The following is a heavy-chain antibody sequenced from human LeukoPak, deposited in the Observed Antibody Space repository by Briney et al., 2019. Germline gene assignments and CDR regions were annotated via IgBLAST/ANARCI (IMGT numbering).Heavy chain of an antibody. J-gene: IGHJ6*02. CDR3: AKYVVVVPAAMMGFYYYYYGMDV. V-gene: IGHV3-23*01. CDR1: GFTFSSYA. D-gene: IGHD2-2*01. CDR2: ISGSGGST. Sequence: GESLRLSCAASGFTFSSYAMSWVRQAPGKGLEWVSAISGSGGSTYYADSVKGRFTISRDNSKNTLYLQMNSLRAEDTAVYYCAKYVVVVPAAMMGFYYYYYGMDVWGQGTTVTVSS.